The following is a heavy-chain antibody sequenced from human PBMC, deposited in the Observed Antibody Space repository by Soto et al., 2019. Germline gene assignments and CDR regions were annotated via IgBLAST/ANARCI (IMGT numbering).Heavy chain of an antibody. CDR1: GGTFSSYA. V-gene: IGHV1-69*01. J-gene: IGHJ6*02. CDR3: ARDPSSSSYYYYGMDV. D-gene: IGHD6-6*01. CDR2: NIPIFGTA. Sequence: QVQLVQSGAEVKKPGSSVKVSCKASGGTFSSYAISWVRQAPGQGLEWMGGNIPIFGTANYAQKFQGRVTITADESTSTDYMELSSLRSEETAVYYCARDPSSSSYYYYGMDVWGQGTTVTVSS.